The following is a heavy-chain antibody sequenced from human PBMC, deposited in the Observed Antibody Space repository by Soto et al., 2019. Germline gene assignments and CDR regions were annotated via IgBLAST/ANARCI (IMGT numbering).Heavy chain of an antibody. J-gene: IGHJ2*01. CDR2: SYYSGST. Sequence: QVQLQESGPGLVKSSQTLSLTCAVSGGSINTGDYYWRWLRQPPGKGLEWMGYSYYSGSTYVNPSLKSRLSMALDTSKNEFALKLTSVAAADTAVYYCASEKSVVFGMAHPYCYFDLWGRGTLVTVSS. CDR3: ASEKSVVFGMAHPYCYFDL. V-gene: IGHV4-30-4*01. D-gene: IGHD3-3*01. CDR1: GGSINTGDYY.